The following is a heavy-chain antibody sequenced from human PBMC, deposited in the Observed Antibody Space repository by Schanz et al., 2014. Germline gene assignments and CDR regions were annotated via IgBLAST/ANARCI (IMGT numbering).Heavy chain of an antibody. D-gene: IGHD3-10*01. CDR1: GYTVSALA. CDR2: FDVEDGET. CDR3: ATNSPFRMVRGSNAFDA. V-gene: IGHV1-24*01. J-gene: IGHJ6*03. Sequence: QVQLLQSGSEVKKPGASVKVSCEISGYTVSALAMHWVRQAPGKGLEWLGGFDVEDGETIYAQKFQGRVTMTEDTSTETAYMELSGLRSGDTAVYYCATNSPFRMVRGSNAFDAWGKGTTVTVSS.